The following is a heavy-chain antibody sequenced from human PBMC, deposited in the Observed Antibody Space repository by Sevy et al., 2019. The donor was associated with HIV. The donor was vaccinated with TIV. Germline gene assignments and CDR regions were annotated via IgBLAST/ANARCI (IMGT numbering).Heavy chain of an antibody. CDR3: ARTLFYDSSGYYYYGIDV. V-gene: IGHV1-18*01. J-gene: IGHJ6*02. CDR1: GYTFTSYG. D-gene: IGHD3-22*01. CDR2: ISAYNGNT. Sequence: ASVKVSCKASGYTFTSYGISWVRQAPGQGLEWMGWISAYNGNTNYAQKLQGRVTMTTDTYTTTAYMELRSLRSDDTAVDYCARTLFYDSSGYYYYGIDVWGQGTTVTVSS.